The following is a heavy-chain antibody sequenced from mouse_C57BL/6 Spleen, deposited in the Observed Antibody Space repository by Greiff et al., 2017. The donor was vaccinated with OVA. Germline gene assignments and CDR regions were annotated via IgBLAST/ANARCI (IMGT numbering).Heavy chain of an antibody. D-gene: IGHD2-1*01. CDR2: ISDGGSYT. V-gene: IGHV5-4*03. CDR3: ARATMVTLYAMDY. J-gene: IGHJ4*01. CDR1: GFTFSSYA. Sequence: EVKLEESGGGLVKPGGSLKLSCAASGFTFSSYAMSWVRQTPEKRLEWVATISDGGSYTYYPDNVKGRFTISRDNAKNNLYLQMSHLKSEDTAMYYCARATMVTLYAMDYWGQGTSVTVSS.